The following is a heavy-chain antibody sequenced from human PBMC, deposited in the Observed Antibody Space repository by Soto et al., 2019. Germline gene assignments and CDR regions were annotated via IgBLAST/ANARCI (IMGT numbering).Heavy chain of an antibody. D-gene: IGHD1-26*01. CDR3: AHRGGAPSTF. CDR1: GVSLTTNGVG. CDR2: IYWDDDI. Sequence: SGPTLVNPTQTLTLTCTLSGVSLTTNGVGVDWIRQPPGKALEWLALIYWDDDILYSPSLKNRLTITKDISKNQVVLTVTNMEFVDPPTYYCAHRGGAPSTFWGQGTLVPVSP. V-gene: IGHV2-5*02. J-gene: IGHJ4*01.